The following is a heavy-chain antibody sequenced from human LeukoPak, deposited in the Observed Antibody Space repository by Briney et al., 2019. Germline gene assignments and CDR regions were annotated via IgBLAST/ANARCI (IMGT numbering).Heavy chain of an antibody. CDR2: IIPILGIA. CDR1: GGTFSSYA. CDR3: ARATTHNYYDSSGYPPEYFQH. V-gene: IGHV1-69*04. Sequence: GASVKVSCKASGGTFSSYAISWVRQAPGQGLEWMGRIIPILGIANYAQKFQGRVTITADKSTSTAYMELSSLRSEDTAVYYCARATTHNYYDSSGYPPEYFQHWGQGTLVTVSS. J-gene: IGHJ1*01. D-gene: IGHD3-22*01.